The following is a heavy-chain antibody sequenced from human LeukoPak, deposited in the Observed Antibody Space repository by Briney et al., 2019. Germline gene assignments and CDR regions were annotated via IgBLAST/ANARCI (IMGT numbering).Heavy chain of an antibody. V-gene: IGHV1-2*04. J-gene: IGHJ6*04. CDR3: ARGVYCSGGSCYSGYYYGMDV. Sequence: ASVKVSCKASGYTFTCYYMHWVRQAPGQGLEWMGWINPNSGGKNYAQKFQGWVTMTRDTSISTAYMELSRLRSDDTAVYYCARGVYCSGGSCYSGYYYGMDVWGKGTTVTVSS. CDR1: GYTFTCYY. CDR2: INPNSGGK. D-gene: IGHD2-15*01.